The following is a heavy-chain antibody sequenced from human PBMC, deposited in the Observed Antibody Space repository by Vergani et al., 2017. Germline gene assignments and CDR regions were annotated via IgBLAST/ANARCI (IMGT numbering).Heavy chain of an antibody. J-gene: IGHJ4*02. CDR2: IHHSGST. CDR3: ARGPPGIIGY. V-gene: IGHV4-34*01. Sequence: QVQLQQWGAGLLKPSETLSLTCAVYGGSFSGYYWSWIRQPPGKGLEWIGEIHHSGSTNYNPSLKSRVTISVDTSKNQFSLKLSSVTAADTAVYYCARGPPGIIGYWGQGTLVTVSS. CDR1: GGSFSGYY. D-gene: IGHD3-16*02.